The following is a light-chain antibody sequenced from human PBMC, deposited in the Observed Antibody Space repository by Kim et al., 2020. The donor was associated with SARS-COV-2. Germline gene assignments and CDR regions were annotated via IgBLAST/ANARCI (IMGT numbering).Light chain of an antibody. Sequence: GQKVTISCSGNSSNIGKNYVSWYLQLPRTAPKLLIYGSIYRPSGIPDRFSGSKSGTSATLGIAGLQTGDEADYYCASWESSLSAGVFGTGTKSPS. CDR3: ASWESSLSAGV. V-gene: IGLV1-51*01. CDR2: GSI. CDR1: SSNIGKNY. J-gene: IGLJ1*01.